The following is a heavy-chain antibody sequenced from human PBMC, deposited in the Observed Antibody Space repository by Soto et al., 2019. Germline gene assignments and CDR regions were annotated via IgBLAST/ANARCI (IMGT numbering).Heavy chain of an antibody. V-gene: IGHV4-34*01. J-gene: IGHJ5*02. Sequence: PSETLCLTCAVYGGSFIGYYWSWIRQPPGKGLEWIGEINHSGSTNYNPSLKSRVTISVDTSKNQFSLKLSSVTAADTAVYYCARGRRVANWFDPWGQGTLVSVSS. D-gene: IGHD2-15*01. CDR1: GGSFIGYY. CDR2: INHSGST. CDR3: ARGRRVANWFDP.